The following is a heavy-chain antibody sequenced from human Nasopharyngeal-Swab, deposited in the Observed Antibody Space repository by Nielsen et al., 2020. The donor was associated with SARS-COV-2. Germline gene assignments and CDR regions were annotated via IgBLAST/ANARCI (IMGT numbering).Heavy chain of an antibody. Sequence: VRQASGTVLEWVSAISGSGGSTYYADSVKGRFTISRDNSKNTLYLQMNSLRAEDTAVYYCAKGKNYGDPSSYNWFDPWGQGTLVTRLL. V-gene: IGHV3-23*01. D-gene: IGHD4-17*01. CDR3: AKGKNYGDPSSYNWFDP. CDR2: ISGSGGST. J-gene: IGHJ5*02.